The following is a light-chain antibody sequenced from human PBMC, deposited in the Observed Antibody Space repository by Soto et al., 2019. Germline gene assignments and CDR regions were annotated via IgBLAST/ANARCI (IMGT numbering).Light chain of an antibody. CDR3: CSYAGVV. V-gene: IGLV2-23*01. J-gene: IGLJ2*01. CDR1: SSDVGSYNL. Sequence: QSALTQPASVSGSPGQSITISCTGTSSDVGSYNLVSWYQQHPGKAPKLMIYEGSKRPSGVSNRFSGSKSGNTASLTISGRQAEDEADYYCCSYAGVVFGGGTKLPVL. CDR2: EGS.